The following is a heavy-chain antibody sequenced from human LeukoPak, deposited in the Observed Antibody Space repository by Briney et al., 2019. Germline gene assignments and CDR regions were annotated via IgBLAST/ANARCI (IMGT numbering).Heavy chain of an antibody. CDR1: GFTFSSYA. D-gene: IGHD3-10*01. V-gene: IGHV3-64*01. J-gene: IGHJ6*01. CDR3: ARAFPEPPFGEFDV. Sequence: GGSLRVSCAASGFTFSSYAMHGVRQAPGKGLEYVSAISSKGGRTYYANSVKGRFTISRDNSKNTLYLQMDSLRADDVAVYYCARAFPEPPFGEFDVWGQGTTVSVSS. CDR2: ISSKGGRT.